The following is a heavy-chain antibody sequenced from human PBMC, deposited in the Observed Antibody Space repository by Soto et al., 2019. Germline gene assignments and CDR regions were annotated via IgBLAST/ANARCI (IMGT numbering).Heavy chain of an antibody. D-gene: IGHD2-2*01. CDR2: ISTYNGNT. Sequence: QVQLVQSGAEVKKPGASVKVSCKASGYTFTSYGISWVRQAPGQGLEWMGWISTYNGNTNYAQKLQGRVTMTTDTSTSTGYMELRSLRAEDTAVYYCAGAIIGPYCSSTSCYLLDYWGQGTLVTVSS. J-gene: IGHJ4*02. CDR1: GYTFTSYG. CDR3: AGAIIGPYCSSTSCYLLDY. V-gene: IGHV1-18*01.